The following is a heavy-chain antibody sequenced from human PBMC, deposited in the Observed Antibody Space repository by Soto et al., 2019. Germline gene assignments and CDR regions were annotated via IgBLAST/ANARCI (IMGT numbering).Heavy chain of an antibody. Sequence: QVPLVESGGGVVQPGTSLRLSCAASGFTFSRHGMHWVRQTPGKGLEWLAVILNDASGHWYADSVKGRFTISRDNLENTLYLQMNGLRLEDTAMYYCARDDDYPDNGFDYWGQGTLVTVSS. CDR1: GFTFSRHG. J-gene: IGHJ4*02. D-gene: IGHD4-17*01. CDR3: ARDDDYPDNGFDY. CDR2: ILNDASGH. V-gene: IGHV3-33*01.